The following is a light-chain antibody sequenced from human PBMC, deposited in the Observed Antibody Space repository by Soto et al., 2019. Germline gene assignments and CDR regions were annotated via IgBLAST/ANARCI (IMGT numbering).Light chain of an antibody. V-gene: IGKV1-27*01. CDR3: QHYFSAPGT. CDR1: RGISHY. Sequence: DIYLTQSPSSLSASVGDRVTLTCRASRGISHYFARYQQKPGKVPQLLIYAASSLQSGVPSRFGGGGSGTDFTLTITSLQPEDVATYYCQHYFSAPGTFGQGTKVEIK. CDR2: AAS. J-gene: IGKJ1*01.